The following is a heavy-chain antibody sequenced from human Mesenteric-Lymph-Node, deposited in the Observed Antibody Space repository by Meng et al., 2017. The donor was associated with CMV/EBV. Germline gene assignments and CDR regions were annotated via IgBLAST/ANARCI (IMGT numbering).Heavy chain of an antibody. V-gene: IGHV1-8*03. J-gene: IGHJ3*02. D-gene: IGHD1-26*01. CDR3: ASSSGSHHDAFDM. Sequence: ASVKVSCKASGYSFSNYDIHWVRQAPGQGLEWMGWMNPDSGDTGYAQKFQGRVTITRHTSINTAYMEVSSLRFEDTAVYYCASSSGSHHDAFDMWGQGTMVTVSS. CDR1: GYSFSNYD. CDR2: MNPDSGDT.